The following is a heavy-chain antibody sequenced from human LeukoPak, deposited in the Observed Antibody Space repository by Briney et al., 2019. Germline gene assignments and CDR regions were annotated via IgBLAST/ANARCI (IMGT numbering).Heavy chain of an antibody. CDR3: ARDERGAFDI. Sequence: GGSLRLSCAASGFTFSSYEMNWVRQAPGKGLEWVSYISSSGRTIYYADSVKGRSTISRDNAKNSLYLQMNSLRAEDTAVYYCARDERGAFDIWGQGTMVTVSS. CDR2: ISSSGRTI. V-gene: IGHV3-48*03. J-gene: IGHJ3*02. CDR1: GFTFSSYE. D-gene: IGHD3-16*01.